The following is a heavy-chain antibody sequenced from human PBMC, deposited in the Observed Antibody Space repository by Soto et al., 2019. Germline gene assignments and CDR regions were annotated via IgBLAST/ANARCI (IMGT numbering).Heavy chain of an antibody. CDR3: ARGTSSSWYFDY. J-gene: IGHJ4*02. Sequence: SETQSLTCTLSGGDIRNYDWSWIRQPPGKGLEWIGYIYSSGSTSYNPSLKSRVNISVDTSKNQFSLKLSSVTAADTAVYYCARGTSSSWYFDYWGQGTLVTVSS. D-gene: IGHD6-13*01. V-gene: IGHV4-59*08. CDR2: IYSSGST. CDR1: GGDIRNYD.